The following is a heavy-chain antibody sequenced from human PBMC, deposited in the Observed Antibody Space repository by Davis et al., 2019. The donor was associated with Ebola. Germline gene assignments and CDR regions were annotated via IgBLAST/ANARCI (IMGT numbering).Heavy chain of an antibody. CDR3: AREDTARGYYYGMDV. V-gene: IGHV4-34*01. J-gene: IGHJ6*02. CDR2: INHSGST. Sequence: PSETLSLTCAVYGGSFSGYYWSWIRQPPGKGLEWIGEINHSGSTNYNPSLKSRVTISVDTSKNQFSLKLSSVTAADTAVYYCAREDTARGYYYGMDVWGQGTTVTVSS. D-gene: IGHD5-18*01. CDR1: GGSFSGYY.